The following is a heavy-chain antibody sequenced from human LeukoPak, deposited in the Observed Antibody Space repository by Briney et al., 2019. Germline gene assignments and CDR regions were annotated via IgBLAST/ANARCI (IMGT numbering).Heavy chain of an antibody. CDR3: ARGDAFSGDH. CDR2: TQPEGNEK. Sequence: GSLRLSCAVSGFNFPKFWMSWVRQAPGRGLEWVANTQPEGNEKFYVESVKGRFTISRDNTKDLLFLQMNDLRVEDTGVYYCARGDAFSGDHWGQGTEVTVST. CDR1: GFNFPKFW. D-gene: IGHD3-16*01. J-gene: IGHJ4*02. V-gene: IGHV3-7*03.